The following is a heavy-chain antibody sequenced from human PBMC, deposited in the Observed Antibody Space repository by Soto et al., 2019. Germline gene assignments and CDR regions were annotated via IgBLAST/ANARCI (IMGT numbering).Heavy chain of an antibody. CDR3: SLLGAVAGIYYYYGMDV. J-gene: IGHJ6*02. D-gene: IGHD6-19*01. V-gene: IGHV3-30*03. CDR2: ISYDGSNK. CDR1: GFTFSSYG. Sequence: QVQLVESGGGVVQPGRSLRLSCAASGFTFSSYGMHWVRQAPGKGLEWVAVISYDGSNKYYADSVKGRFTISRDNSKNTLYLHMNSLRAEDTAVYYCSLLGAVAGIYYYYGMDVWGQGTTVTVSS.